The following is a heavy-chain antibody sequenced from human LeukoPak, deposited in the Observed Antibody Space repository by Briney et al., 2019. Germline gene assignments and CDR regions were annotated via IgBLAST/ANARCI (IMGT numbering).Heavy chain of an antibody. J-gene: IGHJ5*02. Sequence: SDTLSLTCTVSGGSINNHYWSWIRQPPGKGLEWIGYIYYTGSTNCSPSLKSRVNISVDMSKNQFSLKVSSVTAADTAVYDCVRHASPYPYGWFDPWGEGTLVSVSS. CDR1: GGSINNHY. V-gene: IGHV4-59*08. CDR3: VRHASPYPYGWFDP. CDR2: IYYTGST. D-gene: IGHD4-17*01.